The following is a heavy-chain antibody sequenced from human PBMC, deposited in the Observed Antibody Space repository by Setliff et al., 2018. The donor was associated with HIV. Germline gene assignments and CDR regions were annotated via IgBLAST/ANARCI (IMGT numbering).Heavy chain of an antibody. CDR2: INHSGST. D-gene: IGHD2-8*02. J-gene: IGHJ6*03. CDR3: ARVSITYWYSIPRDYYYYRDV. CDR1: GFTFSNYA. Sequence: GSLRLSCAASGFTFSNYAMSWVRQAPGKGLEWIGEINHSGSTNYNPSLNSRVTISIETSRNQFSLKLSSVTAADTAVYYCARVSITYWYSIPRDYYYYRDVWGEGTTVTVSS. V-gene: IGHV4-34*01.